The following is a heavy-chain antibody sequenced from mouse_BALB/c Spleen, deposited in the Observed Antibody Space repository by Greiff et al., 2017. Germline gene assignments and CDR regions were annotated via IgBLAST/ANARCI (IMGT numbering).Heavy chain of an antibody. CDR3: TRSYGNYVYYAMDY. Sequence: VQLKESGGGLVQPGGSMKLSCVASGFTFSNYWMNWVRQSPEKGLEWVAEIRLKSNNYATHYAESVKGRFTISRDDSKSSVYLQMNNLRAEDTGIYYCTRSYGNYVYYAMDYWGQGTSVTVSS. V-gene: IGHV6-6*02. J-gene: IGHJ4*01. D-gene: IGHD2-10*02. CDR1: GFTFSNYW. CDR2: IRLKSNNYAT.